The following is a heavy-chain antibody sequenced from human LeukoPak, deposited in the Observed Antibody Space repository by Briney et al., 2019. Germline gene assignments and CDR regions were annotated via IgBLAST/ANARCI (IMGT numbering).Heavy chain of an antibody. Sequence: GGSLRLSCAASGFTFSSYAMHWVRQAPGKGLEWVAVISYDGSNKYYADSVKGRFTISRDNSKNTLYLQINSLRAEDTAVYYCARAVAGPPYDYWGQGTLVTVSS. CDR1: GFTFSSYA. V-gene: IGHV3-30-3*01. D-gene: IGHD6-19*01. J-gene: IGHJ4*02. CDR2: ISYDGSNK. CDR3: ARAVAGPPYDY.